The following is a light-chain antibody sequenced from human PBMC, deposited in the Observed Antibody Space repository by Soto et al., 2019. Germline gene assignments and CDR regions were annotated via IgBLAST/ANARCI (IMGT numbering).Light chain of an antibody. CDR2: DAS. Sequence: ETGMTQSPGTLSVSLGERATLSCRASQSVSIHLAWYQQKPGQAPRLLIYDASTRATGIPARLSGSGSGPEFTLTISSLQSEDFAVYYCQQYSNWPPITFGQGTRLEI. CDR3: QQYSNWPPIT. V-gene: IGKV3-15*01. CDR1: QSVSIH. J-gene: IGKJ5*01.